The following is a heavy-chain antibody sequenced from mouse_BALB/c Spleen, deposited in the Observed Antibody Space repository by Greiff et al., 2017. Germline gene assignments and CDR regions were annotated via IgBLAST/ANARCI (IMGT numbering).Heavy chain of an antibody. CDR1: GYSITSDYA. D-gene: IGHD2-4*01. CDR3: ARSVMITRFAY. V-gene: IGHV3-2*02. J-gene: IGHJ3*01. Sequence: EVQLQQSGPGLVKPSQSLSLTCTVTGYSITSDYAWNWIRQFPGNKLEWMGYISYSGSTSYNPSLKSRISITRDTSKNQFFLQLNSVTTEDTATYYCARSVMITRFAYWGQGTLVTVSA. CDR2: ISYSGST.